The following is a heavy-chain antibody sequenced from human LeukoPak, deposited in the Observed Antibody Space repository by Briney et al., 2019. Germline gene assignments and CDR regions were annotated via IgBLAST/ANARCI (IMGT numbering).Heavy chain of an antibody. CDR1: GFTVINDY. Sequence: GSLRLSCAVAGFTVINDYMSGVRQAPGKGLEWVSVIYGGGDTYYSGPVRGRFTISRDNFQNTLFLQMDSLRSEDTAVYYCTRLLPSSHHFFDSWGQGTLVSVSS. V-gene: IGHV3-53*01. CDR2: IYGGGDT. D-gene: IGHD6-6*01. J-gene: IGHJ5*01. CDR3: TRLLPSSHHFFDS.